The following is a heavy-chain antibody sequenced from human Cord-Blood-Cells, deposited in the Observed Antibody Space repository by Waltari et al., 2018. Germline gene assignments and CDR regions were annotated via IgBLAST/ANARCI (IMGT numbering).Heavy chain of an antibody. CDR2: IIPILGTA. Sequence: QVQLVQSGAVVKKPGSSVKVSCKASGGTFSSYAISWVRQAPGPGLGWMGGIIPILGTANYAQKVQCRVTSTADDSTSAAYMGLSSLRSEDTAVYYCARPSQYCSSTSCYAFYIWGQGTMVTVSS. CDR3: ARPSQYCSSTSCYAFYI. J-gene: IGHJ3*02. D-gene: IGHD2-2*01. V-gene: IGHV1-69*01. CDR1: GGTFSSYA.